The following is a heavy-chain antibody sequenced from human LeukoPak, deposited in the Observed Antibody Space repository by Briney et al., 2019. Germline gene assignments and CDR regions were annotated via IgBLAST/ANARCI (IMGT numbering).Heavy chain of an antibody. Sequence: GGSLRLSCAASGFTFSNYGMTWLRRTPAKGLEWVSAISGSGETTYYSDSVKGRFTISRDNSKNTLFLQMNSLRVEDAAMYYCAKTDGYFDQWGQGTLVAVSS. J-gene: IGHJ4*02. D-gene: IGHD3-22*01. CDR1: GFTFSNYG. CDR3: AKTDGYFDQ. CDR2: ISGSGETT. V-gene: IGHV3-23*01.